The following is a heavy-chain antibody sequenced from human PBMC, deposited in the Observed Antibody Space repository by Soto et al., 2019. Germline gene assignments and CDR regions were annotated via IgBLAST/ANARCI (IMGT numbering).Heavy chain of an antibody. CDR1: GDSVSNGNSY. V-gene: IGHV4-61*01. CDR2: TYYSGST. J-gene: IGHJ6*02. Sequence: QVQLQESGPGLVKPSETLSLTCTVSGDSVSNGNSYWSWIRQPPGKGLEWIGYTYYSGSTNYNPSLKSRVTISVDTSKNQFSLRLSSVTAADTAVYYCARGGAYYYYYGMDVWGQGTTVTVS. CDR3: ARGGAYYYYYGMDV.